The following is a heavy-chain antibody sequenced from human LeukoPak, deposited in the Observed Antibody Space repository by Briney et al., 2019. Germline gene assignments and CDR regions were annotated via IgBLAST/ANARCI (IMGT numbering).Heavy chain of an antibody. CDR3: ATETPDTSGSKLDY. D-gene: IGHD3-22*01. J-gene: IGHJ4*02. Sequence: GGSLRLSSAAAGFIFSNYAMHWVRQAAGKGLEWVVYIRYDGSRKYYADSVNGRFTISRDNSKNTLYLQVHNLRGEDTAVYYCATETPDTSGSKLDYWGQGTLVTVSS. CDR2: IRYDGSRK. V-gene: IGHV3-30*02. CDR1: GFIFSNYA.